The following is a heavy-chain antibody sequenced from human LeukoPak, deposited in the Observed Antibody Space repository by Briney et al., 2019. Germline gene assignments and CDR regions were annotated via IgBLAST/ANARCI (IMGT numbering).Heavy chain of an antibody. CDR3: ARDKNYYGSGSPSLDAFDI. D-gene: IGHD3-10*01. J-gene: IGHJ3*02. CDR1: GFPFSSYG. CDR2: IWYDGSNL. V-gene: IGHV3-33*01. Sequence: GGSLRLSCAASGFPFSSYGMHWVRQAPGKGLEWVALIWYDGSNLYYADSVKGRFTISRDSSKNTLYLHMYSLRAEDTAVYYCARDKNYYGSGSPSLDAFDIWGQGTMVTVPS.